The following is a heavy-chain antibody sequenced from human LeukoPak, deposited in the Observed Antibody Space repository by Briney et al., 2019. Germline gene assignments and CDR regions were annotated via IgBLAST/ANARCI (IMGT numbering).Heavy chain of an antibody. CDR1: GFTFSSYA. CDR2: ISYDGSNK. V-gene: IGHV3-30*01. Sequence: PGRSLRLSCAASGFTFSSYAMPWVRQAPGKGLEWVAVISYDGSNKYYADSVKGRFTISRDNSKNTLYLQMNSLRAEDTAVYYCARATTGGIDYWGQGTLVTVSS. D-gene: IGHD4-23*01. J-gene: IGHJ4*02. CDR3: ARATTGGIDY.